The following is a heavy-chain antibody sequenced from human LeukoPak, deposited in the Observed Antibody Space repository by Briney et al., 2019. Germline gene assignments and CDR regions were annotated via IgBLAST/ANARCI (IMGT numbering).Heavy chain of an antibody. J-gene: IGHJ6*03. Sequence: PGGSLRLSCAASGFTFSSYWMHWVRHAPGKGLVWVSRINSDGSSTSYADSVKGRFTISRDNAKNTLYLQMNSLRAEDTAVYYCARHGGSPPRYYYYMDVWGKGTTVTISS. CDR2: INSDGSST. CDR3: ARHGGSPPRYYYYMDV. CDR1: GFTFSSYW. D-gene: IGHD2-15*01. V-gene: IGHV3-74*01.